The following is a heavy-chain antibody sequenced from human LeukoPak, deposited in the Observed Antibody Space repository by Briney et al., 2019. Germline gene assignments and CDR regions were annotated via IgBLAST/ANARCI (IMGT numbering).Heavy chain of an antibody. CDR2: VYYTGAS. CDR3: ARGAPPQN. CDR1: GGSFSGYY. V-gene: IGHV4-34*01. J-gene: IGHJ4*02. Sequence: SETLSLTCAVYGGSFSGYYWGWIRQPPGKGLEWIGSVYYTGASYYNPPLKSRVTISIDTSKKHFSLKLTSVTAADTAVYYCARGAPPQNWGQGTLVTVSS.